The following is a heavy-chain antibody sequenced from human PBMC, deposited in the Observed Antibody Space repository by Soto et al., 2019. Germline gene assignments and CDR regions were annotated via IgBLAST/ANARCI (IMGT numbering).Heavy chain of an antibody. D-gene: IGHD3-3*02. J-gene: IGHJ4*02. CDR2: IIPMFGST. V-gene: IGHV1-69*08. CDR1: GGNFSNST. CDR3: ATPAGLLAQYIARHDN. Sequence: GASVKVACKASGGNFSNSTVAWVRQAPGDRPEWMGMIIPMFGSTNSAQKFRDRVTFSADTYTNTAYMELSSLRSEDTAVYYCATPAGLLAQYIARHDNWGQGTLVTVSS.